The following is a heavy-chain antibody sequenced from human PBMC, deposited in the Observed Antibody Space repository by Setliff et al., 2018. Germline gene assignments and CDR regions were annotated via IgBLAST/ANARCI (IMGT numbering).Heavy chain of an antibody. J-gene: IGHJ4*02. V-gene: IGHV4-38-2*02. D-gene: IGHD2-21*02. CDR1: GYSISSGYY. CDR3: ARDRGGDWIYYFDY. Sequence: SKTLSLTCAVSGYSISSGYYWGWIRQPPGKGLEWIGSIYHSGSTYYNPSLKSRVTISVDTSKNQFSLKLSSVTAADTAAYYCARDRGGDWIYYFDYWGQGTLVTVSS. CDR2: IYHSGST.